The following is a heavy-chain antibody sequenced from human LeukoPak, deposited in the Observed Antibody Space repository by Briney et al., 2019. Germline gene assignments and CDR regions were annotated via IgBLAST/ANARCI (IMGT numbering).Heavy chain of an antibody. V-gene: IGHV4-59*08. CDR2: ISYAGGT. Sequence: PSETLSLTCAVSGGSISSFYWSWVRQPPGKGLEWVGYISYAGGTTYNPSLKGRVSMLIDTSRNQFSLRLTSVTAADTALYYCARVGDTSGYFYYFDYWGQGTLVSVSS. CDR3: ARVGDTSGYFYYFDY. CDR1: GGSISSFY. D-gene: IGHD3-22*01. J-gene: IGHJ4*02.